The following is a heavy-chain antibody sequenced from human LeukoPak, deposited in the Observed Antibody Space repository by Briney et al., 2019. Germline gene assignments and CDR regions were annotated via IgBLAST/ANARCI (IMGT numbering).Heavy chain of an antibody. CDR3: ARDSGELGIEY. V-gene: IGHV4-59*01. CDR1: GGSISSYY. J-gene: IGHJ4*02. CDR2: IYYSGST. D-gene: IGHD7-27*01. Sequence: SETLSLTCTVSGGSISSYYWSWIRQPPGKRLEWIGYIYYSGSTNYNPSLKSRVTISVDTSKNQFSLKLSSVTAADTAVYYCARDSGELGIEYWGQGTLVTVSS.